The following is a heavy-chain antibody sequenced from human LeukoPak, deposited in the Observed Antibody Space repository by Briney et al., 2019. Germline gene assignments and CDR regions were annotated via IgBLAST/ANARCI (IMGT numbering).Heavy chain of an antibody. Sequence: PGGSLRLSCAASGFTFSSYSMNWVRQAPGKGLEWVSSISSSSSYIYYADSVKGRFTISRDNAKNSLYLQMNSLRAEDTAVYYCARHRFDSSSWYSWYFDLWGRGTLVTVSS. D-gene: IGHD6-13*01. J-gene: IGHJ2*01. CDR2: ISSSSSYI. V-gene: IGHV3-21*01. CDR1: GFTFSSYS. CDR3: ARHRFDSSSWYSWYFDL.